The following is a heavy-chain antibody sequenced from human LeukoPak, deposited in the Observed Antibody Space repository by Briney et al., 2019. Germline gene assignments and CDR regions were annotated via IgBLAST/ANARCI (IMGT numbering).Heavy chain of an antibody. J-gene: IGHJ4*02. CDR3: ARSSPANYYDSSGYTFDY. V-gene: IGHV1-2*02. D-gene: IGHD3-22*01. Sequence: ASVKVSCKASGYTFTAYCLHWVRQAPGQGXXXMGWINPNSGGTNSAQKFQGRVTMTTDTSISTAYMELSRLTSDDTAVYYCARSSPANYYDSSGYTFDYWGQGTLVTVSS. CDR1: GYTFTAYC. CDR2: INPNSGGT.